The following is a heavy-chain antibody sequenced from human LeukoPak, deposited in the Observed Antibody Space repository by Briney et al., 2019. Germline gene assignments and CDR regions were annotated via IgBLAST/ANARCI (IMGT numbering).Heavy chain of an antibody. CDR1: GFTFSSYA. J-gene: IGHJ5*02. V-gene: IGHV3-23*01. D-gene: IGHD4-17*01. Sequence: GGSLRLSCAASGFTFSSYAMSWVRQAPGKGLEWVSAISGSGGSTYYADSVKGRFTISRDNSKNTLYLQMNSLRAEDTAVYYCAKEGGTTVTTRPNWFDPWGQGTLVTVSS. CDR2: ISGSGGST. CDR3: AKEGGTTVTTRPNWFDP.